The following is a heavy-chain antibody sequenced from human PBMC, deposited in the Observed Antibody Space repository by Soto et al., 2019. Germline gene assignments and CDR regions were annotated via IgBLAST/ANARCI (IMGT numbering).Heavy chain of an antibody. J-gene: IGHJ4*02. D-gene: IGHD2-15*01. CDR1: GFPFSDHY. CDR2: SRDKANSYTA. V-gene: IGHV3-72*01. Sequence: EVQLVESGGGLVQPGGSLRLSCAASGFPFSDHYMDWVRQAPGKGLEWVARSRDKANSYTAEYAASVKGRFTISRDDSETSLYLQMKSLKAEDTAVYYCARASRYCSGGSCYAGGECWGQGTLVTVSS. CDR3: ARASRYCSGGSCYAGGEC.